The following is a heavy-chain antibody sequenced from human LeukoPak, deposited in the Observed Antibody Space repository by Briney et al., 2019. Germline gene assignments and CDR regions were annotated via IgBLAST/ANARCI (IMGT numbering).Heavy chain of an antibody. D-gene: IGHD6-13*01. V-gene: IGHV1-2*02. CDR1: GYTFAAYY. Sequence: GASVKVACKASGYTFAAYYMHWVRQAPGQGLEWMGWINPNSGGTNYAQKFQGRVTMTRDTSTSTAYMELSRLRSDDTAVYYCASGGVAATEILDYWGQGTLVTVSS. CDR2: INPNSGGT. J-gene: IGHJ4*02. CDR3: ASGGVAATEILDY.